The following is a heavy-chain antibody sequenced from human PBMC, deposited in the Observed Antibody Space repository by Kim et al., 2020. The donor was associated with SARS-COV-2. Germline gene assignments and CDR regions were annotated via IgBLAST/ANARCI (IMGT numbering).Heavy chain of an antibody. V-gene: IGHV1-69*13. CDR2: IIPIFGTA. J-gene: IGHJ6*02. CDR1: GGTFSSYA. D-gene: IGHD2-15*01. CDR3: ASPTRYCSGGSCYFYYYYGMDV. Sequence: SVKVSCKASGGTFSSYAISWVRQAPGQGLEWMGGIIPIFGTANYAQKFQGRVTITADESTSTAYMELSSLRSEDTAVYYCASPTRYCSGGSCYFYYYYGMDVWGQGTTVTVSS.